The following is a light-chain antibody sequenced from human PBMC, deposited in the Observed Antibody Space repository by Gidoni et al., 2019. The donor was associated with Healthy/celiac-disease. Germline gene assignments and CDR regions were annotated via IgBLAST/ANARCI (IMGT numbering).Light chain of an antibody. V-gene: IGLV2-14*01. CDR1: SSDVGGYNY. Sequence: QSDLTQPASVCGSPGQSITISCTGTSSDVGGYNYVSWYQQHPGKAPKLMIYEVRNRPSGVSNRFSGSKSGNTASLTISGLRAEDEADYYCSSYTSSSTLNVFGTGTKFTVL. CDR3: SSYTSSSTLNV. J-gene: IGLJ1*01. CDR2: EVR.